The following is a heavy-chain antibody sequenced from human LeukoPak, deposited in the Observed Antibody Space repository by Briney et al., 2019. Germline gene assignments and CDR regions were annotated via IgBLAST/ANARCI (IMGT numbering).Heavy chain of an antibody. CDR1: GLTFSEYA. CDR2: ITAGGSHT. D-gene: IGHD1-7*01. J-gene: IGHJ4*02. Sequence: GGSLRLSCTASGLTFSEYAMTWVRQAPGKGLEWVSTITAGGSHTYYPDSVKGRFTISRDNSKNTLYLQMNSLRAEDTAVYYCARMNYVSSGWGAPFDYWGQGTLVTVSS. V-gene: IGHV3-23*01. CDR3: ARMNYVSSGWGAPFDY.